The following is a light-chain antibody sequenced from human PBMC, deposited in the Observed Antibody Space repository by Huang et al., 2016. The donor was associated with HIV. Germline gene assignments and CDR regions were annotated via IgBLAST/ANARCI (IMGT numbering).Light chain of an antibody. CDR2: GAS. V-gene: IGKV3D-15*01. CDR1: QGVANN. CDR3: QQYNNWPPWT. J-gene: IGKJ1*01. Sequence: EIVMMQSPGTLSVSPGERATLSCRASQGVANNIAWYQQNPGQTPRRLIHGASTRATGIPARCSGSGSGTEFTLTISSLQTEDFAIYYCQQYNNWPPWTFGQGT.